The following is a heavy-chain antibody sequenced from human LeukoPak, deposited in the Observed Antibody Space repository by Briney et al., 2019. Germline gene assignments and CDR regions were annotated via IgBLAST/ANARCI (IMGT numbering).Heavy chain of an antibody. D-gene: IGHD3-22*01. CDR1: GFAFSNYW. CDR2: INSDGIST. CDR3: ARDGNYYDSSGPADY. V-gene: IGHV3-74*01. J-gene: IGHJ4*02. Sequence: GGSLRLSCVTSGFAFSNYWMHGVRQAPGKGLVWVSRINSDGISTSYADSVKGRFTISRDNAKNTLYLQMNSLRAEDTAVYYCARDGNYYDSSGPADYWGQGTLVTVSS.